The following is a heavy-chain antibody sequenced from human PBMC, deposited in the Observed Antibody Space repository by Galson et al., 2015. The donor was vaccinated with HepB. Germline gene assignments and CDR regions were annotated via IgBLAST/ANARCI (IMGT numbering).Heavy chain of an antibody. J-gene: IGHJ4*02. CDR2: INPNSGGT. Sequence: SVKVSCKASGYPFTGYYMHWMRQAPGQGLEWMGRINPNSGGTNYAQKFQGRVTMTRDTSISTAYMELSRLRSDDTAVYYCARDMGSPYCGGDCYSNDYWGQGTLVTVSS. V-gene: IGHV1-2*06. CDR1: GYPFTGYY. D-gene: IGHD2-21*01. CDR3: ARDMGSPYCGGDCYSNDY.